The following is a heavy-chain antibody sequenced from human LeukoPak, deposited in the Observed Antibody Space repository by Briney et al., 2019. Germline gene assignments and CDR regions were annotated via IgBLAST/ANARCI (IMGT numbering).Heavy chain of an antibody. CDR1: GYTSTTYD. J-gene: IGHJ5*02. CDR3: ARGHASGFDP. CDR2: MNPNSGNT. Sequence: ASVSVSCKASGYTSTTYDINWVRHAPGQGLEWMGWMNPNSGNTDYAQKFRGRVTMTRNTSISTVYMELSSLRFDDAAVYYCARGHASGFDPWGQGTLVTVTS. D-gene: IGHD3-10*01. V-gene: IGHV1-8*01.